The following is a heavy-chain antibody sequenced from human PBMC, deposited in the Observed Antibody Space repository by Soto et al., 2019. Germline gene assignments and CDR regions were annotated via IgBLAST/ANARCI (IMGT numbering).Heavy chain of an antibody. D-gene: IGHD2-21*02. J-gene: IGHJ4*02. CDR1: GDSISSRIYY. V-gene: IGHV4-39*01. Sequence: SETLSLTCTVTGDSISSRIYYWGWIRHPPGKGLEWIGSIYYSGSTYNNPSLRSRVSMSIDTSKDQFSLKLKSVTAADTALYFCARQRTSVVTQAYFDVWGQGSLVTV. CDR2: IYYSGST. CDR3: ARQRTSVVTQAYFDV.